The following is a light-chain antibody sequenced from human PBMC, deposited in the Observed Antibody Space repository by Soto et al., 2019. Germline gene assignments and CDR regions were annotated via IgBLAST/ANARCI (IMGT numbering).Light chain of an antibody. CDR1: QSLLHSNGYNY. CDR3: MQALQIPWT. Sequence: DIVMTQSPLSLPVTPGAPASISCRSSQSLLHSNGYNYLDWYLQKPGQSPQLLIYLGSNRASGVPDRCSGSGSSTDFTLKISRVEAEDVGVYYCMQALQIPWTFGQGTKVEIK. J-gene: IGKJ1*01. V-gene: IGKV2-28*01. CDR2: LGS.